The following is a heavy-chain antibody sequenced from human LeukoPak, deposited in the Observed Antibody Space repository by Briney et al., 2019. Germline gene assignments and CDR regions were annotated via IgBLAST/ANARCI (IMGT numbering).Heavy chain of an antibody. V-gene: IGHV4-59*08. CDR1: GGSISNNY. CDR2: IHYTGST. J-gene: IGHJ3*02. D-gene: IGHD3-16*01. CDR3: AKYRPSGSVWVGFDI. Sequence: SETLSLTCLVSGGSISNNYWSWIRQPTGKGLEWIGYIHYTGSTSYSPHLKSRVSISVDTSKNQFSLRLTSVTAADTAVYYCAKYRPSGSVWVGFDIWGQGTMVTVSS.